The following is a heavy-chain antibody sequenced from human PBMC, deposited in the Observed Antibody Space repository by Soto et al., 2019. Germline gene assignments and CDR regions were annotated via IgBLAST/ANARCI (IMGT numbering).Heavy chain of an antibody. D-gene: IGHD6-19*01. CDR3: AKRGIEVAGKYRWFDP. CDR2: ISASGGTT. V-gene: IGHV3-23*01. Sequence: EVQLLESGGGLVQPGGSLSLSCAASGFTFSYYAMTWVRQAPGKGLEWVSTISASGGTTYYADSVKGRFTISRDNSKNTLYLQRNSLRAEDTAVYYCAKRGIEVAGKYRWFDPWGQGTLVTVSS. CDR1: GFTFSYYA. J-gene: IGHJ5*02.